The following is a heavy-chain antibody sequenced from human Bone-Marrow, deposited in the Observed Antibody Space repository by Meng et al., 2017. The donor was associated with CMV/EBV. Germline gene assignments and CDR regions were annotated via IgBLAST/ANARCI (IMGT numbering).Heavy chain of an antibody. Sequence: GESLKISCVASGFTFSDYSMSWVRQAPGKGLEWVSYISSSGSTIYYADSVKGRFTISRDNAKNSLYLQMNSLRAEDTAVYYCAGITIFGVVAGYWGQGTRVTGSS. CDR3: AGITIFGVVAGY. V-gene: IGHV3-11*01. J-gene: IGHJ4*02. CDR1: GFTFSDYS. CDR2: ISSSGSTI. D-gene: IGHD3-3*01.